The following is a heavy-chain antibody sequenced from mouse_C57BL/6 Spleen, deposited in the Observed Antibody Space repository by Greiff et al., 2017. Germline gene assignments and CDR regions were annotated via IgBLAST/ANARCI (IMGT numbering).Heavy chain of an antibody. V-gene: IGHV1-55*01. CDR1: GYTFTSYW. J-gene: IGHJ2*01. CDR2: IYPGSGST. D-gene: IGHD4-1*01. CDR3: ARGGLGPFDY. Sequence: QVHVKQPGAELVKPGASVKMSCKASGYTFTSYWITWVKQRPGQGLEWIGDIYPGSGSTNYNEKFKSKATLTVDTSSSTAYMQLSSLTSEDSAVYYCARGGLGPFDYWGQGTTLTVSS.